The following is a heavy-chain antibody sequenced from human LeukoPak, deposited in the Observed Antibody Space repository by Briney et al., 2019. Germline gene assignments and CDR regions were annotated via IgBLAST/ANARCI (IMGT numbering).Heavy chain of an antibody. J-gene: IGHJ4*02. CDR1: GGSFSVYY. CDR2: INHSGST. Sequence: KPSETLSLTCAVYGGSFSVYYWSWVRQPPGKGLEWVGEINHSGSTNYNPSLKSRVTISVDTSKNQFSLKLTSVTAADTAVYYCASLTIFGVAKDYWGQGTLVTVSS. V-gene: IGHV4-34*01. D-gene: IGHD3-3*01. CDR3: ASLTIFGVAKDY.